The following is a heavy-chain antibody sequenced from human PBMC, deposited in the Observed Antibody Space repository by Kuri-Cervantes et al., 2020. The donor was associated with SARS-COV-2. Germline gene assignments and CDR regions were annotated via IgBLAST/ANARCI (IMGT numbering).Heavy chain of an antibody. Sequence: SVNVSCKVSVYTFTSYATSWVRQAPGQGLEWMGWIIPILGTPNNAQKFQGRVTITADPSTSTAYMELRSLRSDDTAVYYCSRTRGCIAAARTQDVLDYWGQGTLVTVSS. CDR3: SRTRGCIAAARTQDVLDY. V-gene: IGHV1-69*10. CDR2: IIPILGTP. D-gene: IGHD6-13*01. CDR1: VYTFTSYA. J-gene: IGHJ4*02.